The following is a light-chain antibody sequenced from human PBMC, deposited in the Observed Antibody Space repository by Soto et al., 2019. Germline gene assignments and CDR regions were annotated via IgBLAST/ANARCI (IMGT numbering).Light chain of an antibody. CDR2: SNN. J-gene: IGLJ2*01. CDR3: AAWDDSLKGVV. V-gene: IGLV1-44*01. Sequence: QSVLTQPPSASGTPGQRVTISCSGSSSNIGSNTVNWYQQLPGTAPKLLIYSNNQRTSGVPDRCSGSKSGTSASLAISGLESEDEADYYCAAWDDSLKGVVFGGGTKVTVL. CDR1: SSNIGSNT.